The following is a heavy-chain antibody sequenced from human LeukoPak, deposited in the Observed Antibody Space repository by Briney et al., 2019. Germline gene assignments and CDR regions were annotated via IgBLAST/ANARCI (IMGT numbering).Heavy chain of an antibody. V-gene: IGHV3-23*01. CDR2: ISGSGGST. CDR3: AKGSVLYYYYMDV. Sequence: GGSLRLSCTASGFTFSNYGMSWVRQAPGKGLEWVSAISGSGGSTYYADSVKGRFTISRDNSKNTLYLQMNSLRAEDTAVYYCAKGSVLYYYYMDVWGRGTTVTIFS. J-gene: IGHJ6*03. CDR1: GFTFSNYG.